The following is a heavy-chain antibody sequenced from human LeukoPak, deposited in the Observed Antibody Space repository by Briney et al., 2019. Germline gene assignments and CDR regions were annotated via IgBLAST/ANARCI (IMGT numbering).Heavy chain of an antibody. Sequence: PGGSLRLSCAASGFTFTNYWMSWVRQAPGKGLQWVANIKQDGSEKYYVDSVKGRFTISRDNAKNSLHLQMNSLRAEDTAVYYCAREWRGSCYLRGQGTLVTVSS. D-gene: IGHD2-15*01. CDR2: IKQDGSEK. J-gene: IGHJ4*02. CDR3: AREWRGSCYL. V-gene: IGHV3-7*01. CDR1: GFTFTNYW.